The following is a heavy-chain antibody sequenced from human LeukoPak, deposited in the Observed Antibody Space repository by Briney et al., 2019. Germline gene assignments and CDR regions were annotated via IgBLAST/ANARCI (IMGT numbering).Heavy chain of an antibody. CDR1: GFIFGSYW. D-gene: IGHD4-17*01. CDR3: EGGDYGDYDY. CDR2: ISSSGSTI. Sequence: PGGSLRLSCAASGFIFGSYWMSWVRQAPGKGLEWVSYISSSGSTIYYADSVKGRFTISRDNAKNSLYLQMNSLRAEDTAVYYCEGGDYGDYDYWGQGTLVTVSS. V-gene: IGHV3-48*04. J-gene: IGHJ4*02.